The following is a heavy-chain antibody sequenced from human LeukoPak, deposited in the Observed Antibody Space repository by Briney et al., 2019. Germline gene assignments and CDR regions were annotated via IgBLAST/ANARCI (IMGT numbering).Heavy chain of an antibody. V-gene: IGHV4-38-2*02. Sequence: PSETLSLTCSVSGDSITGYYWGWIRQPPGKGLEWIGTIYHSGSTYYNPSLKSRVTISVDTSKNQFSLKLNSVTAADTAVYYCAGDFWTGYYFRDWGQGTLVTVSS. CDR2: IYHSGST. CDR1: GDSITGYY. D-gene: IGHD3/OR15-3a*01. J-gene: IGHJ4*02. CDR3: AGDFWTGYYFRD.